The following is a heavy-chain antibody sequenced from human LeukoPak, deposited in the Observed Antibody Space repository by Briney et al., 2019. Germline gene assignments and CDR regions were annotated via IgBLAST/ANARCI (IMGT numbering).Heavy chain of an antibody. D-gene: IGHD3-22*01. Sequence: SETLSLTCTVSGGAISSGGHYWSWTRQHPGKGLEWIGYIYYSGSTYYNPSLKSRLTISVDTSKNRFSLNLSSVTAADTAVHYCARADSSGYYYDYWGQGTLVTVSS. CDR2: IYYSGST. J-gene: IGHJ4*02. CDR1: GGAISSGGHY. CDR3: ARADSSGYYYDY. V-gene: IGHV4-31*03.